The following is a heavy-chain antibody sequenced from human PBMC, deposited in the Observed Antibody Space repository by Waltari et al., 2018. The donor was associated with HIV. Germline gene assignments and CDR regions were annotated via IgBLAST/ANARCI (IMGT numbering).Heavy chain of an antibody. J-gene: IGHJ6*02. Sequence: MQLLASWGGLVQRGGCLSLSCAASGFTVRSHWMRWARPAPGKALEWVANIKDDGNEKYYVNSVRGRFTISRDNANNSLYLDMNRLRDEDTAVYYCVRENDFGTIFFNYYYAMDVWGQGTSVTV. D-gene: IGHD3-3*01. CDR3: VRENDFGTIFFNYYYAMDV. CDR2: IKDDGNEK. CDR1: GFTVRSHW. V-gene: IGHV3-7*01.